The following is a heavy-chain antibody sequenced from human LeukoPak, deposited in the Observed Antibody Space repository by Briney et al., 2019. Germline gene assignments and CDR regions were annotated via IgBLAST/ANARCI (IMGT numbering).Heavy chain of an antibody. CDR1: GGSISSSSYY. Sequence: PSETLSLTCTVSGGSISSSSYYWGWIRQPPGKGLEWIGSIYYSGSTYYNPSLKSRVTISVDTSKNQFSLKLSSVTAADTAVYYCARDAMFDYWGQGTLVTVSS. CDR3: ARDAMFDY. J-gene: IGHJ4*02. CDR2: IYYSGST. V-gene: IGHV4-39*07.